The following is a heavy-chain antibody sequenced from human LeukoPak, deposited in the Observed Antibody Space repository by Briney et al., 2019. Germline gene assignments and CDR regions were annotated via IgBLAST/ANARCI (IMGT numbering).Heavy chain of an antibody. CDR2: ISYDGSNK. CDR3: AKFVGMNVIHDVFDY. D-gene: IGHD2/OR15-2a*01. J-gene: IGHJ4*02. V-gene: IGHV3-30*18. Sequence: GRSLRLSCAASGFTFSSYGMHWVRQAPGKGLEWVAVISYDGSNKYYADSVRGRFTISRDNSKNTLYLQMNSLRAEDTVVYYCAKFVGMNVIHDVFDYWGQGTLVTVSS. CDR1: GFTFSSYG.